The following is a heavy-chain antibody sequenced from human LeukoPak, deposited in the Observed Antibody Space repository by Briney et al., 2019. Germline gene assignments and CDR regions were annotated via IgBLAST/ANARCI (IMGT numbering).Heavy chain of an antibody. CDR1: GYSFTSYW. CDR2: IYPGDSDT. CDR3: ARADYDILTPYYYYGMDV. V-gene: IGHV5-51*01. D-gene: IGHD3-9*01. J-gene: IGHJ6*02. Sequence: GESLKISCKGSGYSFTSYWIGWVRQMPGKGLEWMGIIYPGDSDTRYSPSFQGQVTISADKSISTAYLQWSSLKASDTAMYYCARADYDILTPYYYYGMDVWGQGTTVTVSS.